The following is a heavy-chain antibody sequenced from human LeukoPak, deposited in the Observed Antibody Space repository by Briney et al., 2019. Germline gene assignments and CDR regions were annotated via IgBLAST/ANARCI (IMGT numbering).Heavy chain of an antibody. D-gene: IGHD5-18*01. Sequence: ASVTVSCKASGYTFTSYAMNWVGQAPGQGVEWMGWINTNTGNPTYAQGFTGRVVFSLDTSVSTAYLQISSLKAEDTAVYYCARDHFSFFLDTAMATYYYYGMDVWGQGTTVTVSS. V-gene: IGHV7-4-1*02. CDR3: ARDHFSFFLDTAMATYYYYGMDV. J-gene: IGHJ6*02. CDR2: INTNTGNP. CDR1: GYTFTSYA.